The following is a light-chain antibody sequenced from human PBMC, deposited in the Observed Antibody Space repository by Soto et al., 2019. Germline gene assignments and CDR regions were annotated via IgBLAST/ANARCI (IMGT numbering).Light chain of an antibody. Sequence: IVMTQSPATLSVSPGERATLSCRASQSVSSNLAWYQQKPGQAPRLLIYGASSRATGIPDRFSGSGSGTDFTLTISGLEPEDFAVYYCQQYGSSLSTFGQGTKVDIK. J-gene: IGKJ1*01. V-gene: IGKV3-20*01. CDR2: GAS. CDR3: QQYGSSLST. CDR1: QSVSSN.